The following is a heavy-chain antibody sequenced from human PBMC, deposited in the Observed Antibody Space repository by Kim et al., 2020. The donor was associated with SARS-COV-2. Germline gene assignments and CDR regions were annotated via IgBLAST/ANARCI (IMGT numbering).Heavy chain of an antibody. V-gene: IGHV3-11*04. Sequence: GGSLRLSCAASGFTFSDYYMSWIRQAPGKGLEWVSYISSSGSTIYYADSVKGRFTISRANAKNSLYLQRTSLRAEDTAVYYCARPMGFGEYGYYGMDVWGQGTTVTVSS. D-gene: IGHD3-10*01. CDR1: GFTFSDYY. CDR2: ISSSGSTI. CDR3: ARPMGFGEYGYYGMDV. J-gene: IGHJ6*02.